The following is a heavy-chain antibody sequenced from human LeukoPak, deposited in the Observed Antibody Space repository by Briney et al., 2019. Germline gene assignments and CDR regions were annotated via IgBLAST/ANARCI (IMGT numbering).Heavy chain of an antibody. Sequence: GESLRLSCAASGFTFSSYVMHWVRQAPGKGLVWVARLSSDESFTSYADSVKGRFTISRDNAKNTLYLQMNSLRAEDTAVYYCARDLNWLLFDYWGQGTLDTVSS. J-gene: IGHJ4*02. D-gene: IGHD3-9*01. V-gene: IGHV3-74*01. CDR3: ARDLNWLLFDY. CDR1: GFTFSSYV. CDR2: LSSDESFT.